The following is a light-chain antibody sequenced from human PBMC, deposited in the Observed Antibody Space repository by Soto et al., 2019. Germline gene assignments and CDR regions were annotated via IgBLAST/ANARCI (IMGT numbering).Light chain of an antibody. J-gene: IGKJ2*01. CDR3: QQSDTPPYT. V-gene: IGKV1-39*01. Sequence: EIQMTQSPSSLSASVGDRVTITCRASQSINSYLNWYQQKPGKAPKFLIYAASSLQSGVPSRFSGSGSGTDFTLTISSLQPEDFATYYCQQSDTPPYTFGQGTRLEIK. CDR2: AAS. CDR1: QSINSY.